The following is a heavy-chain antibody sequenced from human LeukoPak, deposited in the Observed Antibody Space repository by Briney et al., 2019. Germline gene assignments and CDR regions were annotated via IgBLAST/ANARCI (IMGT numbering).Heavy chain of an antibody. V-gene: IGHV3-23*01. Sequence: PGGSLRLSCAASGFTFSTYAMSWVRQAQGKGLEWVSIISGSDDGTYYADSVKGRFTISRDNSKNTLYLQMNSLRAEDTAVYYCAKPLPGTHYYFDYWGQGTLVTVSS. J-gene: IGHJ4*02. CDR3: AKPLPGTHYYFDY. CDR1: GFTFSTYA. CDR2: ISGSDDGT. D-gene: IGHD2-15*01.